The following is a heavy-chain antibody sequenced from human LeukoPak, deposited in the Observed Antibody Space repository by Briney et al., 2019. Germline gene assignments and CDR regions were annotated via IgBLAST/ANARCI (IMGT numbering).Heavy chain of an antibody. Sequence: ASLRLSCKASGFTFSSYNMNWVRQAPGKGLEWISIINPSGGITSYAQKVKGRVTITRDMSTSTVYMELNSLRAEDTAVYYCAKRSPRQRDCDYCGEGIVVTFSS. CDR1: GFTFSSYN. CDR2: INPSGGIT. CDR3: AKRSPRQRDCDY. V-gene: IGHV1-46*01. J-gene: IGHJ4*02.